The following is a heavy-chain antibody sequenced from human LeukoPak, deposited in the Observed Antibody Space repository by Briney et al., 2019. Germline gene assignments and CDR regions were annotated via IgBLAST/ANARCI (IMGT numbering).Heavy chain of an antibody. Sequence: ASVKVSCKASGYTFTRYAISWVRQAPGQGLEWMGWISAYNGNTNYVQKLQGRVTMTTDTSTCTAYMELRSLRSDDTAVYYCARDSWAYCGGDCYNYYGWTSGAKGPRSPSP. CDR1: GYTFTRYA. J-gene: IGHJ6*02. D-gene: IGHD2-21*02. V-gene: IGHV1-18*01. CDR3: ARDSWAYCGGDCYNYYGWTS. CDR2: ISAYNGNT.